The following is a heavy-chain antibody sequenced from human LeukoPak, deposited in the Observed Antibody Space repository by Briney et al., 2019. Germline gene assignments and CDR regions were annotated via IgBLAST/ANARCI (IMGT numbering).Heavy chain of an antibody. CDR3: ARDSSWGYSSGWFDY. V-gene: IGHV3-48*02. CDR1: GFSFTDYP. Sequence: GGSLRLSCATSGFSFTDYPMNWVRQAPGKGLEWVSYISTSSSSIYYADSVKGRFTISRNNAKNSLYLQMNSLRDEDTAVYYCARDSSWGYSSGWFDYWGQGTLVTVSS. CDR2: ISTSSSSI. J-gene: IGHJ5*01. D-gene: IGHD6-19*01.